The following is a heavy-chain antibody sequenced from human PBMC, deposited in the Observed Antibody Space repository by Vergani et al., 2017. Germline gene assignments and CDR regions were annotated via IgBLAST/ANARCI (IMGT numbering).Heavy chain of an antibody. Sequence: QVHLVESGGGVVQPGRSLRLSCVVSGFTSSYYGMHWFRPAPGKGLEWVAVISYDGTQKYYADSVKGRFTISRDNSKSTLYLQMNSLRTEDTAVYYCATKSCGTPGCQIGYFREWGQGTLVTVSS. J-gene: IGHJ1*01. CDR3: ATKSCGTPGCQIGYFRE. V-gene: IGHV3-30*03. CDR2: ISYDGTQK. CDR1: GFTSSYYG. D-gene: IGHD1-1*01.